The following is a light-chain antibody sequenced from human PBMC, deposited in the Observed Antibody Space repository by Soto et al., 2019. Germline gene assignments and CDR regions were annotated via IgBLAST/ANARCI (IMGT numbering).Light chain of an antibody. J-gene: IGKJ2*01. V-gene: IGKV3-20*01. Sequence: EIVLTQSPGTLSLSPGERATLSCRASRSVSSSYLAWYQQKPGQAPRLLIYGASSRATGIPDRFSGSGSGTDFTLTISRLEPEDVAVYYCQQYGSSLFAFGQGTKLEIK. CDR1: RSVSSSY. CDR2: GAS. CDR3: QQYGSSLFA.